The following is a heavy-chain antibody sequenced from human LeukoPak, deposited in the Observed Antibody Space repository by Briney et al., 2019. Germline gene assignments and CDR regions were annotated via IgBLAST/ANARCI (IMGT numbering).Heavy chain of an antibody. CDR1: GYTFTSYG. CDR2: ISAYNGNT. Sequence: ASVKVSCKASGYTFTSYGISWVRQAPGQGLEWMGWISAYNGNTNYAQKLQGRVTMTTDTSTSTAYMELRSLRSDDTAVYYCARAFYIAAAGTALIDYWGQGTLVTVSS. V-gene: IGHV1-18*01. CDR3: ARAFYIAAAGTALIDY. J-gene: IGHJ4*02. D-gene: IGHD6-13*01.